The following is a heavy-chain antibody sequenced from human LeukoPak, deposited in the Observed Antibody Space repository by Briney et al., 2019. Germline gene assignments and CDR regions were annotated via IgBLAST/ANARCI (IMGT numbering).Heavy chain of an antibody. V-gene: IGHV4-34*01. CDR3: ARGGWELPEGSLDY. D-gene: IGHD1-26*01. Sequence: SETLSLTCAVCGGSFSGYYWSWIRQPPGKGLEWIGEINHSGSTNSNPSLKSRVTISVDASKNQFSLKLTSVTAADTAVYYCARGGWELPEGSLDYWGQGTLVTVSS. J-gene: IGHJ4*02. CDR2: INHSGST. CDR1: GGSFSGYY.